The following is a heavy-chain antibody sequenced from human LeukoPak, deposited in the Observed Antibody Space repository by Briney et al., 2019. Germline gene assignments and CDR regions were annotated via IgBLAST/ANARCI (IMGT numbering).Heavy chain of an antibody. CDR3: AGYSRLVLAATPKDAFDI. CDR2: ISSSGSTI. CDR1: GFTFSDYY. V-gene: IGHV3-11*01. Sequence: PGGSLRLSCAASGFTFSDYYMSWIRQAPGKGLEWVSYISSSGSTIYYADSVKGRFTISRDNAKNSLYLQMNSLRAEDTAVYYCAGYSRLVLAATPKDAFDIWGQGTMVTVSS. D-gene: IGHD2-15*01. J-gene: IGHJ3*02.